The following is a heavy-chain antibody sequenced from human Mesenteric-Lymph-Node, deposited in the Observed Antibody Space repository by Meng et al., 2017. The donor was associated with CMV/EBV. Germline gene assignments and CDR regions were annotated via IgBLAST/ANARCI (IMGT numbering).Heavy chain of an antibody. V-gene: IGHV3-11*01. CDR2: ISSIGSTI. CDR3: ARVGSGSYHFDY. J-gene: IGHJ4*02. Sequence: LSLTCAASGFTFSDYYMSWIRQAPGKGLEWVSYISSIGSTIYYADSVKGRFTISRDNAKNSLFLQMNSLRAEDTAVYYCARVGSGSYHFDYWGQGTLVTVSS. CDR1: GFTFSDYY. D-gene: IGHD1-26*01.